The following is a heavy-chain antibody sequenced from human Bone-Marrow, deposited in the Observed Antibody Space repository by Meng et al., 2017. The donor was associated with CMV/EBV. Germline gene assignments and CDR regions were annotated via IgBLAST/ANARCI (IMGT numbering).Heavy chain of an antibody. Sequence: ASVKVSCKVSGYNLIELSMQWVRQAPGKGLEWMGGFDPEDGETIYAQKFQGRVTLTEDTSRNTAYMELSDLRSDDTAMYYCARIDWFAFDIWGQGTLVTVSS. V-gene: IGHV1-24*01. D-gene: IGHD2/OR15-2a*01. CDR3: ARIDWFAFDI. CDR1: GYNLIELS. CDR2: FDPEDGET. J-gene: IGHJ3*02.